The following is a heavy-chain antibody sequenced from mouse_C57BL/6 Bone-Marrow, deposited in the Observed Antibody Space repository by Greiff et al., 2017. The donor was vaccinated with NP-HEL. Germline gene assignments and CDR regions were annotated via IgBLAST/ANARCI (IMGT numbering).Heavy chain of an antibody. V-gene: IGHV1-82*01. D-gene: IGHD1-1*01. CDR2: IYPGDGDT. CDR1: GYAFSSSW. J-gene: IGHJ2*01. CDR3: ARWNTTVVGGYFDD. Sequence: VKLMESGPELVKPGASVKIPCKASGYAFSSSWMNWVKQRPGKGLEWIGRIYPGDGDTNYTGRFKGRATLTADKSSSTAYMQLSSLTSEDSAVYFCARWNTTVVGGYFDDWGKGTTLTVSS.